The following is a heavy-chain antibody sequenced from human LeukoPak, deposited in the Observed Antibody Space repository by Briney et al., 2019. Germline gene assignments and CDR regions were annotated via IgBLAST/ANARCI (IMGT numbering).Heavy chain of an antibody. D-gene: IGHD5-18*01. V-gene: IGHV3-23*01. J-gene: IGHJ4*02. CDR2: ISGSGGST. CDR1: GFTFNNYA. Sequence: GGSLRLSCAASGFTFNNYAMSWVRQAPGKGLEWVSAISGSGGSTFYADSVKGRFTISRDNSKNTLYLQMNSLRAEDTAVYYCAKDRQYSYGYPVYFEYWGQGTRVTVSS. CDR3: AKDRQYSYGYPVYFEY.